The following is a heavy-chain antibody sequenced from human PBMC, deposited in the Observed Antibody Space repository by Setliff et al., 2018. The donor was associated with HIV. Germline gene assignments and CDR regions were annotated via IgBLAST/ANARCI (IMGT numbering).Heavy chain of an antibody. J-gene: IGHJ6*04. V-gene: IGHV1-69*13. CDR2: IIPIFGTP. CDR1: GDTFNSHA. D-gene: IGHD2-15*01. Sequence: ASVKVSCKASGDTFNSHAISWVRQAPGQGLEWMGGIIPIFGTPNYAQKFKGRLTITADESTSTVYMELSSLRSEDTAVYYCARDSRDIVVVIAPEPEPYYYYDMDVWGEGTTVTVSS. CDR3: ARDSRDIVVVIAPEPEPYYYYDMDV.